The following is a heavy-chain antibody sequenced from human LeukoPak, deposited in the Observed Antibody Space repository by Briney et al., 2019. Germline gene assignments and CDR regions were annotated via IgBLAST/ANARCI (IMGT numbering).Heavy chain of an antibody. D-gene: IGHD6-13*01. CDR2: ISSSGSTI. V-gene: IGHV3-48*04. J-gene: IGHJ5*02. CDR3: ARHIAAAGTGLNS. CDR1: GFTFSSYG. Sequence: GGSLRLSCAASGFTFSSYGMHWVRQAPGKGLEWVSYISSSGSTIYYADSVKGRFTISRDNAKNSLYLQMNSLRAEDTAVYYCARHIAAAGTGLNSWGQGTLATVSS.